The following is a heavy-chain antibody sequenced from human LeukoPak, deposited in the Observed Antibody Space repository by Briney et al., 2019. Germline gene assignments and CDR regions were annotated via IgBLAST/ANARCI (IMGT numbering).Heavy chain of an antibody. J-gene: IGHJ5*02. D-gene: IGHD2-21*02. V-gene: IGHV3-21*01. CDR2: ISSSSSYI. CDR1: GFTFSSYS. CDR3: ARVTRSPFGWFDP. Sequence: PGGSLRLSCAASGFTFSSYSMNWVRQAPGRGLEWVSSISSSSSYIYYTDSVKGRFTISRDNAKNSLYLQMNSLRVEDTAVYYCARVTRSPFGWFDPWGQGTLVTASS.